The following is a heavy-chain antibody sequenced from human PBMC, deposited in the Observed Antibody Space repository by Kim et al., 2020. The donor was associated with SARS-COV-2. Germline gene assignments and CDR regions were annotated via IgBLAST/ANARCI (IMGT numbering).Heavy chain of an antibody. CDR1: GFTFSAYG. V-gene: IGHV3-30*18. CDR3: VKEKSGEFSRIFDS. D-gene: IGHD3-10*01. Sequence: GGSLRLSCAASGFTFSAYGMHWVRQAPGKGLEWVAVISYDGSNKFYADSVKGRFTISRDKAKKTVYLQMNSLRDEDTAVYYCVKEKSGEFSRIFDSWGQ. J-gene: IGHJ4*02. CDR2: ISYDGSNK.